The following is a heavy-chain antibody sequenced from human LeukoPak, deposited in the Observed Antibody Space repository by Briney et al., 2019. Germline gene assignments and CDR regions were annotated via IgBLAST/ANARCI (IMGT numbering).Heavy chain of an antibody. CDR2: IYTSGST. D-gene: IGHD3-22*01. Sequence: SETLSLTCTVSGGSISSGSYYWSWIRQPAGKGLEWIGRIYTSGSTNYNPSLKSRVTISVDTSKNQFSLKLSSVTAADTAVYYCARGTTYNQYYYDSSGYYSFDYWGQGTLVTVSS. CDR3: ARGTTYNQYYYDSSGYYSFDY. CDR1: GGSISSGSYY. V-gene: IGHV4-61*02. J-gene: IGHJ4*02.